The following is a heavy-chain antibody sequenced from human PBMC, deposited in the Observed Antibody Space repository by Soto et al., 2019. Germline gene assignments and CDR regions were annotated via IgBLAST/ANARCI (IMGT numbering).Heavy chain of an antibody. V-gene: IGHV4-30-4*01. CDR3: ARQNVQIGPGFFDY. J-gene: IGHJ4*02. Sequence: SVTLSLTCSVAGGTIGSGNVYWSWILQPPGKGLEWLTSIYHTGTIYITPSLRSRLTISSDTSRNQFSLNLTSVTAADTALYFCARQNVQIGPGFFDYWGRGTLVTSPQ. CDR2: IYHTGTI. CDR1: GGTIGSGNVY. D-gene: IGHD3-10*02.